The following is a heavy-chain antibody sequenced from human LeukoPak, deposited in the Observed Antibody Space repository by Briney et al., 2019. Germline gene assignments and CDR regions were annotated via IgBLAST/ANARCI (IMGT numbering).Heavy chain of an antibody. D-gene: IGHD5-24*01. CDR3: VRHISTNTGYFDS. CDR1: GGSINSHSYY. J-gene: IGHJ4*02. V-gene: IGHV4-39*01. CDR2: VYYDGTS. Sequence: PSETLSLTCTVSGGSINSHSYYWGWIRQPPGKGLEWIGSVYYDGTSYSNPSLKSRAAVFVDTSRDQFSLDLSFVTAADTALYYCVRHISTNTGYFDSCGQGTLVSISS.